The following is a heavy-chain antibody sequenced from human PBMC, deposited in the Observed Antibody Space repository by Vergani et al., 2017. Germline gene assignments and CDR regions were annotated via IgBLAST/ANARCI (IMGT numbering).Heavy chain of an antibody. V-gene: IGHV3-30*04. CDR1: GFTFSSYA. D-gene: IGHD3-3*01. CDR3: ARDGSPKRYYDFWSGYYPWYYYMDV. J-gene: IGHJ6*03. CDR2: ISYDGSNK. Sequence: QVQLVESGGGVVQPGRSLRLSCAASGFTFSSYAMHWVRQAPGKGLEWVAVISYDGSNKYYADSVKGRFTISRDNSKNTLYLQMNSLRAEDTAVYYCARDGSPKRYYDFWSGYYPWYYYMDVWGKGTTVTVSS.